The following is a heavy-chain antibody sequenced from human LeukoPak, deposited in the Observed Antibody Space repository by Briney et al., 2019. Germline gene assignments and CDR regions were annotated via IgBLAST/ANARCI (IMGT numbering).Heavy chain of an antibody. V-gene: IGHV3-23*01. CDR3: ARLKQWPDAFDI. CDR1: GFAFSSYA. CDR2: INGNGGST. J-gene: IGHJ3*02. Sequence: GGSLRLSCAASGFAFSSYAMNWVRQAPGKGLEWVSAINGNGGSTYYADSVKGRFTISRDNSKNTLYLQMNSLRAEDTAVYYCARLKQWPDAFDIWGQGTMVTVSS. D-gene: IGHD6-19*01.